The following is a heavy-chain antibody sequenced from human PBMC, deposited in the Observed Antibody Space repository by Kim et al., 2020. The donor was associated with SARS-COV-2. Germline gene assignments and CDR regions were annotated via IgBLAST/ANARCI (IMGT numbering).Heavy chain of an antibody. CDR3: ASRDTALVVYYFDY. V-gene: IGHV3-21*01. Sequence: GGSLRLSCAASGFTFSSYNMNWVRQAPGKGLEWVSSISSSSSYIYYADSVKGRFTISRDNAKNSLYLQMNSLRAEDTAVYYCASRDTALVVYYFDYWGQGTLVTVSS. CDR2: ISSSSSYI. CDR1: GFTFSSYN. D-gene: IGHD5-18*01. J-gene: IGHJ4*02.